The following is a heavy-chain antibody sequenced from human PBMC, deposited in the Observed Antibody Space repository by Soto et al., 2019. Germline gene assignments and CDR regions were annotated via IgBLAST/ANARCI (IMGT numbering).Heavy chain of an antibody. J-gene: IGHJ3*02. CDR1: GFSFSGYN. V-gene: IGHV3-21*01. Sequence: GGSLRLSCAASGFSFSGYNMNWVRQAPGKGLEWVSSISGVSNYIYYADSVQGRFTISRDNAKNSVYLQMNSLRAEDTAVYYCERVVYFDRSAYGIWGQGTMVTVSS. D-gene: IGHD3-22*01. CDR3: ERVVYFDRSAYGI. CDR2: ISGVSNYI.